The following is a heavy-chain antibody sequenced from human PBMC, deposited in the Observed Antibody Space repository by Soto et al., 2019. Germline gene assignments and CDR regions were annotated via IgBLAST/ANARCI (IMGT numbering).Heavy chain of an antibody. D-gene: IGHD2-15*01. J-gene: IGHJ4*02. V-gene: IGHV3-74*01. CDR1: GFTFSSYW. CDR2: INSDGSST. Sequence: GGSLRLSCAASGFTFSSYWMHWVRQAPGKGLVWVSRINSDGSSTVYADSVKGRFTISRDNAKNTLYLQMNSLRAEDTAVYYCARGYCSGGSCYSVVYWGQGTLVTVSS. CDR3: ARGYCSGGSCYSVVY.